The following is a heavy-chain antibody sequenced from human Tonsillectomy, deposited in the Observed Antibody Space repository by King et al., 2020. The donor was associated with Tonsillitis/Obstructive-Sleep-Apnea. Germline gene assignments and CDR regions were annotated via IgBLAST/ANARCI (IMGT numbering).Heavy chain of an antibody. J-gene: IGHJ6*03. Sequence: VQLVESGGGLVKPGGSLRLSCAASRFTFSRYSVNWVRQAPGKGLGWVSSTSTSGSYIYYADSVKGRFTISRDNAKNSLYLQMNSLRAEDTAVYYCARVARDYGDSYYMDVWGKGTTVTVSS. D-gene: IGHD4-17*01. CDR1: RFTFSRYS. CDR3: ARVARDYGDSYYMDV. V-gene: IGHV3-21*01. CDR2: TSTSGSYI.